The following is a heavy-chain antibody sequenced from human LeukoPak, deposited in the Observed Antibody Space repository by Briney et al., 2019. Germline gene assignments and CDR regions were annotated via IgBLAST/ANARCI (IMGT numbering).Heavy chain of an antibody. J-gene: IGHJ1*01. D-gene: IGHD1-26*01. CDR1: GGSIITTNW. Sequence: PSGTLSLTCAVSGGSIITTNWWSWVRQPPGKGLEWIGEVHLNGATHYNPSLGGRVSMSIDKSKNHMSLKLTSVTAADTAIYYCTRESGAFSPLGFWGQGTLVTVSS. CDR3: TRESGAFSPLGF. V-gene: IGHV4-4*02. CDR2: VHLNGAT.